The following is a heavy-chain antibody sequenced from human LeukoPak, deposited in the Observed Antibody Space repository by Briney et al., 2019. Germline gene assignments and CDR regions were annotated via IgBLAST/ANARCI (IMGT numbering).Heavy chain of an antibody. CDR3: ATLVFDSSGYSYFDY. J-gene: IGHJ4*02. V-gene: IGHV3-23*01. Sequence: GGSLRLSCTASGFTFGDYAMSWVRQAPGRGLEWLSAISGSADNTYYADSVKGLFTISRDNSKNTLYLQMNSLRAEDTAVYYCATLVFDSSGYSYFDYWGPGTLVTVSS. CDR1: GFTFGDYA. CDR2: ISGSADNT. D-gene: IGHD3-9*01.